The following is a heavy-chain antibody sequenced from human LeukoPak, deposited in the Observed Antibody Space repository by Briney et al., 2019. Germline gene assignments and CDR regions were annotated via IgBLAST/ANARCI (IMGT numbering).Heavy chain of an antibody. D-gene: IGHD1-26*01. CDR3: GRLGLTESGKFDY. CDR2: SYAGDTES. Sequence: GEAPKTSCKGSGYRFPKYWIGWVRQVPGKGTEWRGISYAGDTESRLSPSFQVHVTIAADKSICSACLQSGSLTASDTDMYDCGRLGLTESGKFDYWGQGTLVTVSS. J-gene: IGHJ4*02. V-gene: IGHV5-51*01. CDR1: GYRFPKYW.